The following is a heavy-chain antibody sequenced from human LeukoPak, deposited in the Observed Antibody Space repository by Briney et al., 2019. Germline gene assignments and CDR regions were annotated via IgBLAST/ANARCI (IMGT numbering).Heavy chain of an antibody. Sequence: GGSLRLSCAASGFSFDDYAMHWVRQAPGKGLEWVSAISGSGGSTYYADSVKGRFTISRDNAKGSLYLQMNSLTADDTAVYYCARCSGGNFYLGVGNASDVWGQGTMVTVSS. V-gene: IGHV3-23*01. CDR3: ARCSGGNFYLGVGNASDV. D-gene: IGHD2-15*01. CDR2: ISGSGGST. CDR1: GFSFDDYA. J-gene: IGHJ3*01.